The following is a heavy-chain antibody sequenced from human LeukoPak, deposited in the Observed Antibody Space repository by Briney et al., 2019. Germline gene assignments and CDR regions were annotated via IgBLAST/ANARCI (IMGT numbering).Heavy chain of an antibody. Sequence: PETPSPTRTVSGASVSSDGNYWNWIRQPPGQGLEWIGYVYYTGSTNYNASLKRRVTIFVDTSRNQFSLNLNSVTAADTAVYYCARVYYSVSSAGFDYWGQ. CDR2: VYYTGST. J-gene: IGHJ4*02. CDR1: GASVSSDGNY. D-gene: IGHD1-26*01. CDR3: ARVYYSVSSAGFDY. V-gene: IGHV4-61*08.